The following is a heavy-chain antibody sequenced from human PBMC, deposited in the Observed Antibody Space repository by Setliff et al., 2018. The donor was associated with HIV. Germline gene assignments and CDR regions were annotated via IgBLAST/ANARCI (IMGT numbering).Heavy chain of an antibody. V-gene: IGHV4-59*08. D-gene: IGHD3-3*01. CDR3: ARQMTIPGVAVTPVDY. CDR2: VFYNGDT. Sequence: PSETLSLTCTVPGGSIRSYHWSWIRQSPGKGLEWIGYVFYNGDTAYNPSLKSRLTISVDTSKSQFSLKLTSVTAADTAVYYCARQMTIPGVAVTPVDYWGQGALVTVSS. CDR1: GGSIRSYH. J-gene: IGHJ4*02.